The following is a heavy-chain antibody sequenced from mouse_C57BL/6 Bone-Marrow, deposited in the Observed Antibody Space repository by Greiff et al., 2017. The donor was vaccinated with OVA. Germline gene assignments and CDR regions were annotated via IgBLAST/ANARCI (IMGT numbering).Heavy chain of an antibody. CDR1: GYTFASYG. V-gene: IGHV1-81*01. Sequence: VKLQESGAELARPGASVKLSCKASGYTFASYGISWVKQRTGQGLEWIGEIYPRSGNTYYNEKFKGKATLTADKSSSTAYMELRSLTSEDSAVYFCARNHSTMVNWYFDVWGTGTTVTVSS. D-gene: IGHD2-1*01. CDR2: IYPRSGNT. CDR3: ARNHSTMVNWYFDV. J-gene: IGHJ1*03.